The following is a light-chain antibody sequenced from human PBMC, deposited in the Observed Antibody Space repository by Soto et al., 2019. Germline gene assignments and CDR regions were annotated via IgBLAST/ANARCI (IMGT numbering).Light chain of an antibody. V-gene: IGKV1-5*01. CDR1: QTISSW. Sequence: GDRVTITCRASQTISSWLAWYQQKPGKAPTLLIYEASTLERGVPSRFSGTGSGTEFTLSIDSLQPDDFATYYCQQYHTSSITFGQGTRLEIK. CDR3: QQYHTSSIT. J-gene: IGKJ5*01. CDR2: EAS.